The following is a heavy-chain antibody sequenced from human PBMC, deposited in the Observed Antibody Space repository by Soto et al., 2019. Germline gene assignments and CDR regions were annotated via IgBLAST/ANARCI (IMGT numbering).Heavy chain of an antibody. CDR1: GFTFSSYA. J-gene: IGHJ4*02. D-gene: IGHD3-3*01. V-gene: IGHV3-23*01. CDR3: AKGSGDYDFWSCYIKTGDYFDY. CDR2: ISGSGGST. Sequence: EVQLLESGGGLVQPGGSLRLSCAASGFTFSSYAMSWVRQAPGKGLEWVSAISGSGGSTYYADSVKGRFTISRDNSKNTRDLQMNSLRAEDTAVYYCAKGSGDYDFWSCYIKTGDYFDYWGQGTLVTVSS.